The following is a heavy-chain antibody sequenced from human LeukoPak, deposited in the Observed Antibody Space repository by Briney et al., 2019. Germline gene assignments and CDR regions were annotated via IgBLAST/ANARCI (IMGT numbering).Heavy chain of an antibody. D-gene: IGHD2-8*01. J-gene: IGHJ4*02. V-gene: IGHV3-30*04. CDR2: ISYDGSNK. CDR3: ARDGGFCTNGACPFDY. CDR1: GFTFSSYA. Sequence: GGSLRLSCAASGFTFSSYAIHWVRQAPGKGLEWVALISYDGSNKYYVDSVKGRFTVSRDNSNNTLHLQMNSLTAEDTAVYYCARDGGFCTNGACPFDYWGQGTLVTASS.